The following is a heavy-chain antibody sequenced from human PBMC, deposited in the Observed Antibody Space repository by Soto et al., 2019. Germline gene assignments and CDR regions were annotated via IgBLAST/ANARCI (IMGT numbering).Heavy chain of an antibody. Sequence: GGSLRLSCAASGFTFSNYGMHWVRQAPCKGLEWVALIWYDGNKRHYADSVKGRFTISRDNSKNTLSLQMNSLRAEDTAVYYCARDLSYLEWNYYGMDVWGQGTTVTVSS. D-gene: IGHD3-3*01. J-gene: IGHJ6*02. CDR3: ARDLSYLEWNYYGMDV. V-gene: IGHV3-33*01. CDR2: IWYDGNKR. CDR1: GFTFSNYG.